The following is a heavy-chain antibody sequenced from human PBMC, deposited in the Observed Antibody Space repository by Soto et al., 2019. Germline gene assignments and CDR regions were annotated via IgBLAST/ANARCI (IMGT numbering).Heavy chain of an antibody. Sequence: QITLKESGPTLVKPTQTLTLTCTFSGFSLSTSGVGVGWIRQPPGKALEWLALIYWDDDKRYSPSLKSRLTTTKDTSKNQVVLTMTNMDPVDTATYYCAHRSEVATIFDYWGQGTLVTVSS. CDR2: IYWDDDK. D-gene: IGHD5-12*01. CDR1: GFSLSTSGVG. CDR3: AHRSEVATIFDY. V-gene: IGHV2-5*02. J-gene: IGHJ4*02.